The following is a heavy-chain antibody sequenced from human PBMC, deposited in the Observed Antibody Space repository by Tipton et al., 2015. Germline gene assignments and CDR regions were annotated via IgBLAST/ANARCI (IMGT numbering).Heavy chain of an antibody. CDR1: GGSISSFGYY. J-gene: IGHJ4*02. Sequence: TLSLTCTVSGGSISSFGYYWSWIRQHPGKGLEWIGYIYYNGNTYCNPSLKSRVTMSLDATKNQFSLELRSVTASDTAVYYCARRLPLIVGATNYYFDYWSQGTLVIVSS. CDR2: IYYNGNT. D-gene: IGHD1-26*01. V-gene: IGHV4-31*03. CDR3: ARRLPLIVGATNYYFDY.